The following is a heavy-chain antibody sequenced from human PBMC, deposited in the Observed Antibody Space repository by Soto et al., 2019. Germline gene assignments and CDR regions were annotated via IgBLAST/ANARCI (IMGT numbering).Heavy chain of an antibody. Sequence: GASVKVSCTASGCTFSSYAISWVRQAPGQGLEWMGGIIPIFGTANYAQKFQGRVTITADESTSTAYMELSSLRSEDTAVYYCASRYSSGWTYYYGMDVWGQGTTVTVSS. V-gene: IGHV1-69*13. D-gene: IGHD6-19*01. J-gene: IGHJ6*02. CDR2: IIPIFGTA. CDR3: ASRYSSGWTYYYGMDV. CDR1: GCTFSSYA.